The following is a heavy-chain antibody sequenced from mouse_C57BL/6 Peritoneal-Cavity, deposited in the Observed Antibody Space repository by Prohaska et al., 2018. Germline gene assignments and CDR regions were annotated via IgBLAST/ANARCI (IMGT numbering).Heavy chain of an antibody. CDR2: INPNNGGT. D-gene: IGHD4-1*01. CDR3: ARGGKTTGNY. J-gene: IGHJ2*01. V-gene: IGHV1-22*01. Sequence: HGKSLEWIGYINPNNGGTSYNQKFKGKATLTVNKSSSTAYMELRSLTSEDSAVYYCARGGKTTGNYWGQGTTLTVSS.